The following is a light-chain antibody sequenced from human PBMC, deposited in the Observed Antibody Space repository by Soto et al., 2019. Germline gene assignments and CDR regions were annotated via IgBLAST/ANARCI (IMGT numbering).Light chain of an antibody. CDR1: QSVSSNY. CDR3: QQYGSSPPT. J-gene: IGKJ1*01. CDR2: GAS. Sequence: EIVLTQSPGTLSLSPGERATLSCRASQSVSSNYLAWYRRKPGQAPRLLIYGASNRATDIPGRFSGSGSGTDFTLTITRQEPEDFAVYYCQQYGSSPPTFGPGTRVEFQ. V-gene: IGKV3-20*01.